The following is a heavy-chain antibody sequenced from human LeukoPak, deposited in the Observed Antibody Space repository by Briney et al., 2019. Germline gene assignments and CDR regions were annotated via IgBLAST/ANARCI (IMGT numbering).Heavy chain of an antibody. D-gene: IGHD6-6*01. J-gene: IGHJ5*02. CDR3: ARDKLRKGSSSVWFDP. CDR1: GFTFSSYW. Sequence: GGSLRLSCAASGFTFSSYWMSWVRQAPGKGLEWVANIKQGGSEKYYVDSVKGRFTISRDNAKNSLYLQMNSLRAEDTAVYYCARDKLRKGSSSVWFDPWGQGTLVTVSS. CDR2: IKQGGSEK. V-gene: IGHV3-7*01.